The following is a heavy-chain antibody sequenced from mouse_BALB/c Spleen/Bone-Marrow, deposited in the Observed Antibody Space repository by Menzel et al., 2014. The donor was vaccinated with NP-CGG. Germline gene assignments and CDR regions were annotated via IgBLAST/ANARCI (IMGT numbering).Heavy chain of an antibody. D-gene: IGHD2-12*01. Sequence: VQLQQSRAELVKPGASVKLSCKASGYTFTSYYMCWVKQRPGQGLEWIGEINPSNGGTNFNEKFKSKATLTVDKSSSTAYMSLSSPTSEDSAVYYCTRSRRAMDHWGQGTSVTVSS. J-gene: IGHJ4*01. V-gene: IGHV1S81*02. CDR2: INPSNGGT. CDR1: GYTFTSYY. CDR3: TRSRRAMDH.